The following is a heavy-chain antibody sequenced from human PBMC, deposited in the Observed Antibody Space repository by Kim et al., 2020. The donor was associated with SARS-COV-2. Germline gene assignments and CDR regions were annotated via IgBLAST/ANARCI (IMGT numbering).Heavy chain of an antibody. J-gene: IGHJ4*02. CDR3: ARGSGLAN. CDR1: EITFKHFW. V-gene: IGHV3-7*01. Sequence: GGSLRLSCSVSEITFKHFWMCWVRQAPGKGLEWLATIKPDGSETYYVDSVKGRFTISRDNAKSSVSLQMNSLRAGDTAVYYCARGSGLANWGQGTLVSVS. CDR2: IKPDGSET.